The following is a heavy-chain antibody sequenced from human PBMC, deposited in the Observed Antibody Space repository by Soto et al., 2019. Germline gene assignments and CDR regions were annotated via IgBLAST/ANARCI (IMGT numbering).Heavy chain of an antibody. V-gene: IGHV5-51*01. J-gene: IGHJ4*02. CDR2: IYPSDSYT. Sequence: PGESLKISCESSGYTFANYWIGWVRQVPGKGLEWVAIIYPSDSYTNYSPSFQGHVTISADKSISTAYLQWSSLKASDTAIYYCARHRIAATGPDYWGQGTLVTVSS. CDR3: ARHRIAATGPDY. D-gene: IGHD6-13*01. CDR1: GYTFANYW.